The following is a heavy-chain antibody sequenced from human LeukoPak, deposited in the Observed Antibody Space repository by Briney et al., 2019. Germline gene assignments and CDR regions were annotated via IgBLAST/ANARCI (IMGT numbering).Heavy chain of an antibody. Sequence: GGSLRLSCSASGFIFSTYNMNWVRQAPGKALEWVPSITSSSSRTFYADSVKGRYTISRDNAKNSLYLQMDSLRAEDTAVYYCARGQRGYSGYDLSYWGQGTLVTVSS. V-gene: IGHV3-21*01. J-gene: IGHJ4*02. CDR2: ITSSSSRT. D-gene: IGHD5-12*01. CDR3: ARGQRGYSGYDLSY. CDR1: GFIFSTYN.